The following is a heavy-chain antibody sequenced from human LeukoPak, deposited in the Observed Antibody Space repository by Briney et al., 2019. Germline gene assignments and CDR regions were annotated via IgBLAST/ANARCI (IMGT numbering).Heavy chain of an antibody. J-gene: IGHJ4*02. D-gene: IGHD3-10*01. CDR3: ARERWFGDY. V-gene: IGHV3-74*01. CDR1: GFPFSSYW. CDR2: INSDGRST. Sequence: PGGSLRLSCAASGFPFSSYWMPWVRRGPGKGLVWVSRINSDGRSTSYADSVKGRFTISRDNAKNTLYLQMNSLRAEDTAVYYCARERWFGDYWGQGTLVTVSS.